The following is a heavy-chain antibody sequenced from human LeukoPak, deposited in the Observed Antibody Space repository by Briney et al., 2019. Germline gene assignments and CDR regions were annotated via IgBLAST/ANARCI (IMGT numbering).Heavy chain of an antibody. CDR1: GFAFGSYA. CDR2: IGSDYDR. J-gene: IGHJ4*02. Sequence: GGSLRLSCTASGFAFGSYAMAWVRQAPGKGLEGVAAIGSDYDRVHEDSVKGLFTISRDNSKSTLYLQMDNLRPEETAVYFCAKSAGVATIYFDCWGQGALVTVSS. D-gene: IGHD5-12*01. CDR3: AKSAGVATIYFDC. V-gene: IGHV3-23*01.